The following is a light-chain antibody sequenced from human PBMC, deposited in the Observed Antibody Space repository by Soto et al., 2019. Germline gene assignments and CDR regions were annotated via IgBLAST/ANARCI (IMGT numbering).Light chain of an antibody. CDR2: AAS. V-gene: IGKV1-27*01. J-gene: IGKJ3*01. CDR1: QGISNY. Sequence: DIQMTQSPSSLSASVGDRVTITCRASQGISNYLAWYQQKPGKVPKLLIYAASTLQLAVPSRFSGSGSGTDFTLTIISLQPDEVETYYFQKHNSAPSTVDHGTKVDI. CDR3: QKHNSAPST.